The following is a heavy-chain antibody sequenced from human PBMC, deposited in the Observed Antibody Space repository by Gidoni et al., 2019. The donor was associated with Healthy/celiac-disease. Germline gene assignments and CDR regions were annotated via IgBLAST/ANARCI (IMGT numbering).Heavy chain of an antibody. Sequence: QVQLQESGPGLVKPSETLTLTCTVPGGSISSYYWSWIRQPPGKGLEWIGYIYYSGSTNYNPSLKSRVTISVDTSKNQFSLKLSSVTAADTAVYYCARLLSPLHWYFDLWGRGTLVTVSS. CDR3: ARLLSPLHWYFDL. V-gene: IGHV4-59*08. J-gene: IGHJ2*01. D-gene: IGHD2-15*01. CDR2: IYYSGST. CDR1: GGSISSYY.